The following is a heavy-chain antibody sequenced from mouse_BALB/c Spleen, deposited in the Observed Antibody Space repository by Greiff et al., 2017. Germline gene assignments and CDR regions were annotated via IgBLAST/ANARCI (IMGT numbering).Heavy chain of an antibody. CDR2: ISTYYGDA. D-gene: IGHD2-3*01. V-gene: IGHV1S137*01. Sequence: QVQLQQSGAELVRPGVSVKISCKGSGYTFTDYAMHWVKQSHAKSLEWIGVISTYYGDASYNQKFKGKATLTVDKSSSTAYMELRSLTSEDTAVYYCARSEDGYYFDYWGQGTTLTVSS. CDR1: GYTFTDYA. J-gene: IGHJ2*01. CDR3: ARSEDGYYFDY.